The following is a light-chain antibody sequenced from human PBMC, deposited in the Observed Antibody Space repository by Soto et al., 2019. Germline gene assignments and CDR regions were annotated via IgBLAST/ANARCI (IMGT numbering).Light chain of an antibody. CDR3: QQYSSYPT. CDR1: QGISNW. V-gene: IGKV1-5*01. J-gene: IGKJ1*01. Sequence: IQMPQSPTTLSSPIGDTVPVACRASQGISNWLAWYQQKPGKAPKLLIFHASSLESGVPSRFSGSGSGTEFTLTISSLQSDDFATYYCQQYSSYPTFGQGTKVDI. CDR2: HAS.